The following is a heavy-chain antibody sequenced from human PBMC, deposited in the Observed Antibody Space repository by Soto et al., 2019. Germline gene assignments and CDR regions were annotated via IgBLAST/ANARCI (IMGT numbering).Heavy chain of an antibody. CDR3: ARDGGVSGWAFDI. D-gene: IGHD3-3*01. CDR1: GGSISSYY. Sequence: SETLSLTCTVSGGSISSYYWSWIRQPPGKGLEWIGYIYYSGSTNYNPSLKSRVTISVDTSKNQFSLKLSSVTAADTAVYYCARDGGVSGWAFDIWGQGTMVTVS. J-gene: IGHJ3*02. V-gene: IGHV4-59*01. CDR2: IYYSGST.